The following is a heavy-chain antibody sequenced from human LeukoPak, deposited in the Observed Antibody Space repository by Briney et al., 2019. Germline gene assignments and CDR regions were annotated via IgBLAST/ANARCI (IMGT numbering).Heavy chain of an antibody. CDR1: GFTFSGYW. Sequence: PGGSLRLSCAASGFTFSGYWMSWVRQAPGKGLEWVANIKQDGSEKYYVDSVKGRFTISRDNAKNSLYLQMNSPRVEDTAVYYCASTNFWSGYPFDYWAREPWSPSPQ. CDR2: IKQDGSEK. D-gene: IGHD3-3*01. J-gene: IGHJ4*02. CDR3: ASTNFWSGYPFDY. V-gene: IGHV3-7*01.